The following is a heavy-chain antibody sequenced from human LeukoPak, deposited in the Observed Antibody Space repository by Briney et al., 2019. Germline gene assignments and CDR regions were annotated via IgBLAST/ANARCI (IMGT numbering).Heavy chain of an antibody. Sequence: SETLSLTCTVSGGSISSSSYYWGWIRQPPVKGLEWIGSIYYSGSTYYNPSLKSRVTISVDTSKNQFSLKLSSVTAADTAVYYCARERDYDSSGYYELDYYYYMDVWGKGTTVTVSS. D-gene: IGHD3-22*01. CDR2: IYYSGST. V-gene: IGHV4-39*07. J-gene: IGHJ6*03. CDR3: ARERDYDSSGYYELDYYYYMDV. CDR1: GGSISSSSYY.